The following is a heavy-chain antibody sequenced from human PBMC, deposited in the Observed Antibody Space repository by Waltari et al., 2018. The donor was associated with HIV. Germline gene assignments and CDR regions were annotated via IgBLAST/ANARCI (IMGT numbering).Heavy chain of an antibody. CDR2: IYSSGST. V-gene: IGHV3-66*01. Sequence: EEQLVESGGGLVQPGGSLRLSCAASGFTVSSNYMHWVRQAPGKGLECVSVIYSSGSTYYADSVKGRFTISRDNSKNTLYLQMNSLRAEDTAVYYCAKDIRPGWYFDLWGRGTLVTVSS. CDR1: GFTVSSNY. J-gene: IGHJ2*01. CDR3: AKDIRPGWYFDL.